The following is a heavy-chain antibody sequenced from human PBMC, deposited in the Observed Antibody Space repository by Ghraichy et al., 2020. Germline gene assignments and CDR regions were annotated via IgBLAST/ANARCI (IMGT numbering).Heavy chain of an antibody. D-gene: IGHD1-26*01. J-gene: IGHJ4*02. Sequence: ASVKVSCKASGYTFTSYDINWVRQATGQGLEWMGWMNPNSGNTGYAQKFQGRATMTRNTSISTAYMELNRLRSEDTAVYYCARGLKRGSYFFGRRVQLYYLDYGGQGTLVTVSS. CDR3: ARGLKRGSYFFGRRVQLYYLDY. CDR1: GYTFTSYD. CDR2: MNPNSGNT. V-gene: IGHV1-8*01.